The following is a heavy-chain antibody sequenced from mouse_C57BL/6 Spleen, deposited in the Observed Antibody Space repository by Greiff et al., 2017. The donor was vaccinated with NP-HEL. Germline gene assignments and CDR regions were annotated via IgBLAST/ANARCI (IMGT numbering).Heavy chain of an antibody. Sequence: VQLQQPGAELVMPGASVKLSCKASGYTFTSYWMHWVKQRPGQGLEWIGEIDPSDSYTNYNQKFKGKSTLTVDKSSSTAYMQLSSLTSEDSAVYYCARGGYFEVWGTGTTVTVSS. J-gene: IGHJ1*03. CDR3: ARGGYFEV. V-gene: IGHV1-69*01. CDR1: GYTFTSYW. CDR2: IDPSDSYT.